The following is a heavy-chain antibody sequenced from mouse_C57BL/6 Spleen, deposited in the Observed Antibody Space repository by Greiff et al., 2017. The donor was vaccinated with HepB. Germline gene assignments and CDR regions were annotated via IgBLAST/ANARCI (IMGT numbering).Heavy chain of an antibody. CDR1: GYSFTGYY. V-gene: IGHV1-42*01. CDR3: ARYDGYYPYYAMDY. J-gene: IGHJ4*01. CDR2: INPSTGGT. Sequence: EVMLVESGPELVKPGASVKISCKASGYSFTGYYMNWVKQSPEKSLEWIGEINPSTGGTTYNQKFKAKATLTVDKSSSTAYMQLKSLTSEDSAVYYCARYDGYYPYYAMDYWGQGTSVTVSS. D-gene: IGHD2-3*01.